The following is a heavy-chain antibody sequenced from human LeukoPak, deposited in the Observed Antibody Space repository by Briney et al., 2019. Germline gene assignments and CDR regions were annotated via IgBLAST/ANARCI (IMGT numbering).Heavy chain of an antibody. CDR3: ARGGVSVGGNFDY. CDR1: GFTVSSYY. J-gene: IGHJ4*02. Sequence: KSGGSLRLSCAVSGFTVSSYYMSWIRQAPGKGLEWVSYISSSGSTIYYADSVKGRFTISRDNANNSLFLQMNSLRAEDTAVYYCARGGVSVGGNFDYWGQGTLVTVSS. V-gene: IGHV3-11*04. CDR2: ISSSGSTI. D-gene: IGHD4-23*01.